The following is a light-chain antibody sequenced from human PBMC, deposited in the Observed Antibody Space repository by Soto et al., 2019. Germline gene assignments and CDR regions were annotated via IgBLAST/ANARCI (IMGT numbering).Light chain of an antibody. J-gene: IGKJ3*01. Sequence: EIVLTQSPGTLSLSPGERATLSCRASQSVSSTSLAWYQQKPGQAPRLLIYGASTRATGIPDRFSGSGSGTDFTLTISRVEPEDFAVYYCHQYGLSPPYTFGPETKVDIK. CDR3: HQYGLSPPYT. CDR2: GAS. CDR1: QSVSSTS. V-gene: IGKV3-20*01.